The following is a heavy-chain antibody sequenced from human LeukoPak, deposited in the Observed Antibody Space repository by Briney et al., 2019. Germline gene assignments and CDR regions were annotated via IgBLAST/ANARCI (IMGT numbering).Heavy chain of an antibody. Sequence: GGSLRLSCAASGFTFSTYEMNWVRQAPGKGLEWVSYINRGSDTIYYADPVKGRFTISRDNTKNSLFLHMNSLRAEDTAVYYCVRDGLGYDYWGQGTLVTVSS. CDR1: GFTFSTYE. D-gene: IGHD1-1*01. CDR2: INRGSDTI. J-gene: IGHJ4*02. V-gene: IGHV3-48*03. CDR3: VRDGLGYDY.